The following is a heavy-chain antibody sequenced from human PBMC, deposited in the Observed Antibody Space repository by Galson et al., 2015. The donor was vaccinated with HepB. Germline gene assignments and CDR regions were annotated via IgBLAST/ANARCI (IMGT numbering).Heavy chain of an antibody. D-gene: IGHD3-10*01. Sequence: SLRLSCAGSGFTFSTFSMNWVRQAPGKGLEWVSSISSSSNDIYYADSVKGRFIISRDNAKNSLYLQMNSLRGEDTAVYYCAREYRPGLGSGIFYPNWFDPWGQGTLVTVSS. J-gene: IGHJ5*02. CDR2: ISSSSNDI. CDR3: AREYRPGLGSGIFYPNWFDP. V-gene: IGHV3-21*01. CDR1: GFTFSTFS.